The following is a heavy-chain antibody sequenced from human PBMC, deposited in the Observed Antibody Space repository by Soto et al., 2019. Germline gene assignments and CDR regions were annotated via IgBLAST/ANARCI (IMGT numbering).Heavy chain of an antibody. CDR2: ISYDGSNK. Sequence: QVQLVESGGGVVQPGRSLRLSCAASGFIFRSYGMHWVRQAPGKGLEWVAAISYDGSNKFYVDPVKGRFTISRDNSKNTVDLQMNSLIVEDTAVFYCAKDTYYHDSSGYYTFDYWGLGTLVTVSS. CDR1: GFIFRSYG. V-gene: IGHV3-30*18. CDR3: AKDTYYHDSSGYYTFDY. D-gene: IGHD3-22*01. J-gene: IGHJ4*02.